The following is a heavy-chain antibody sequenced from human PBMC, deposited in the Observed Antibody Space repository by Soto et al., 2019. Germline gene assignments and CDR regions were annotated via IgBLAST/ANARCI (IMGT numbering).Heavy chain of an antibody. CDR1: GFTFSSYG. J-gene: IGHJ4*02. V-gene: IGHV3-30*18. Sequence: GGSLRLSCAASGFTFSSYGMHWVRQAPGKGLEWVAVISYDGSNKYYADSVKGRFTISRDNSKNTLYLQMNSLRAEDTAVYYCAKRADLYYFDYWGQGTLVTVSS. CDR2: ISYDGSNK. CDR3: AKRADLYYFDY.